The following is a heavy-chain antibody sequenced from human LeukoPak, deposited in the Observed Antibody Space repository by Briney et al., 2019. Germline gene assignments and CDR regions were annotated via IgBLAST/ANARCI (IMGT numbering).Heavy chain of an antibody. CDR3: ATRMGQLVQYNYYGMDV. CDR1: GYTLTELS. V-gene: IGHV1-24*01. Sequence: ASVKVSCKVSGYTLTELSVRWVQQAPGKGLEWMGGFDPEDGETIHAQKFQGRVTMTEDTSTDTVYMELSSLTSEDTAVYYCATRMGQLVQYNYYGMDVWGQGTTVTVS. CDR2: FDPEDGET. J-gene: IGHJ6*02. D-gene: IGHD6-6*01.